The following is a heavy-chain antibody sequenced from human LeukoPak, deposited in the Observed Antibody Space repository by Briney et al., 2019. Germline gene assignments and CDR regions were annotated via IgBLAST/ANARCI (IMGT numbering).Heavy chain of an antibody. V-gene: IGHV3-21*01. CDR2: ISSSSSYI. CDR1: GFAVSSNH. CDR3: ARYYASGSTDPIDY. D-gene: IGHD3-10*01. Sequence: GGSLRLSCAASGFAVSSNHMNWVRQAPGKGLEWVSSISSSSSYIYYADSVKGRFTISRDNAKNSLYLQMNNLRAEDTAVYYCARYYASGSTDPIDYWGQGTLVTVSS. J-gene: IGHJ4*02.